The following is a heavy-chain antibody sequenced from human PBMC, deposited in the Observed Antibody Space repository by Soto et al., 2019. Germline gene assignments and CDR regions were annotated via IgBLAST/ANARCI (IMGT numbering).Heavy chain of an antibody. Sequence: GASVKVSWKTSGYTFSNYGITWGRQAPGQPLEWLGWISLYSDGTNYAQKFQGRVSMTTDTSTTTAYMELRSLRSDDTAVYYCAKVVPGAEAWFGPWGQGTLVTVSS. CDR3: AKVVPGAEAWFGP. V-gene: IGHV1-18*01. CDR1: GYTFSNYG. CDR2: ISLYSDGT. D-gene: IGHD2-2*01. J-gene: IGHJ5*02.